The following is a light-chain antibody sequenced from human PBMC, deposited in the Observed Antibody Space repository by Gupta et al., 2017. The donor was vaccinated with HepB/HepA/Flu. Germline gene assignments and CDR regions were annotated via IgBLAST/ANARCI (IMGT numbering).Light chain of an antibody. J-gene: IGKJ2*01. CDR2: GAS. CDR3: QQGNSFPHT. CDR1: QDIGTW. V-gene: IGKV1D-12*01. Sequence: DIQMTQSPSSVSASVGDRVTIICRASQDIGTWLAWYQQKQRRAPKLLIYGASSLPSGVPSRFSGSGSGTHFTLTINTLQPEDFATYYCQQGNSFPHTFGQGTELEIK.